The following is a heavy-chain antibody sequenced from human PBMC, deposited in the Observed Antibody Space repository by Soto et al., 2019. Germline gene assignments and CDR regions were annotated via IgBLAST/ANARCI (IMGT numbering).Heavy chain of an antibody. D-gene: IGHD1-26*01. J-gene: IGHJ5*02. CDR3: AKNQGVELVPLATVDWFDP. Sequence: GGSLRLSCAASGFIFENFGMSWVRQAPGKGLEWISSISGSGFKKYYADSVRGRFTISRDNSKSTVYLELNNLSAEDTAVYHCAKNQGVELVPLATVDWFDPWGQGSVVTVSS. CDR2: ISGSGFKK. V-gene: IGHV3-23*01. CDR1: GFIFENFG.